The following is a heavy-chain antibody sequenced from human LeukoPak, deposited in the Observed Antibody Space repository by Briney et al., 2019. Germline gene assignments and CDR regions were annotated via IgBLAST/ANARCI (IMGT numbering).Heavy chain of an antibody. V-gene: IGHV4-39*07. CDR2: IYYSGST. D-gene: IGHD3-16*02. Sequence: SETLSLTCTVSGGSVSSSSYYWGWIRQPPGKGLEWIGSIYYSGSTYYNPSLKSRVTISVDTSKNQFSLKLSSVTAADTAVYYCAREYYDYVWGSYRYFDYWGQGTLVTVSS. CDR1: GGSVSSSSYY. J-gene: IGHJ4*02. CDR3: AREYYDYVWGSYRYFDY.